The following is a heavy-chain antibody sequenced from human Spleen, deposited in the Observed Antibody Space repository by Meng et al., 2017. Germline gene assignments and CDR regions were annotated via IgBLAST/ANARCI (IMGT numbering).Heavy chain of an antibody. CDR2: IETNSDGGTT. D-gene: IGHD6-13*01. CDR1: GLSFTDAW. CDR3: ATGAAAADH. J-gene: IGHJ4*02. Sequence: EVHRVGYGGGLVKPGGSLRLSCVASGLSFTDAWMSWVRQAPGKGLEWVGRIETNSDGGTTDYAAPVKGRFTISRDDSKNTLYLQMNSLINEDTAVYFCATGAAAADHWGQGTLVTVSS. V-gene: IGHV3-15*04.